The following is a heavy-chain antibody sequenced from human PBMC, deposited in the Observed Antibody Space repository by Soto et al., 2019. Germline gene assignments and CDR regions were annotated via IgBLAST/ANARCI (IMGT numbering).Heavy chain of an antibody. CDR3: VQPHWRYSYGSTTPGAFDY. V-gene: IGHV3-30*03. D-gene: IGHD5-18*01. Sequence: PGGSVRLSCAASGFTFSSYGMHWVRQAPGKGLEWVAVISYDGSNKYYADSVKGRFTISRDNSKNTLYLQMNSLRAEDTAVYYCVQPHWRYSYGSTTPGAFDYWGQGTLVTVSS. CDR1: GFTFSSYG. CDR2: ISYDGSNK. J-gene: IGHJ4*02.